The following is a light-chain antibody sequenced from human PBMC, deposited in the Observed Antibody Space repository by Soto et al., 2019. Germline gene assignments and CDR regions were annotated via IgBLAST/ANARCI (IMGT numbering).Light chain of an antibody. CDR1: QSITTS. J-gene: IGKJ3*01. V-gene: IGKV1-39*01. CDR2: GAS. CDR3: QQSYSTPFT. Sequence: IHITQAPSSLSASVGDRVTITCRASQSITTSLSWYQQKPGKAPKVLIYGASNLQGGVPSRFSGSGSGTDFTLIISSLQPEDFAAYYCQQSYSTPFTFGPGTKVDIK.